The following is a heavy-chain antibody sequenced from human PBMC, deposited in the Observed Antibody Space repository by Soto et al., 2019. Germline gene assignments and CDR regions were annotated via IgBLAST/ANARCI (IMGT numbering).Heavy chain of an antibody. CDR3: VKVGGYDGYEPLDK. D-gene: IGHD5-12*01. Sequence: QVQLVESGGGVVQPGRSLRLSCAASVFTFSNYAMHWVGQAPGKGLEWVAGITGDGSNTYYADSVKGRFTISRDNPKNTLYLQMNSVRAEDTAVYYCVKVGGYDGYEPLDKWGQGTLVTVSP. V-gene: IGHV3-30*18. J-gene: IGHJ4*02. CDR2: ITGDGSNT. CDR1: VFTFSNYA.